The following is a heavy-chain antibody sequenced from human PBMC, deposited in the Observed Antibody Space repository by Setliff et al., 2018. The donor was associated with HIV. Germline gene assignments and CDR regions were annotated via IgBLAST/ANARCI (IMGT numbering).Heavy chain of an antibody. V-gene: IGHV4-61*02. CDR3: ATYYYDSSGYQVDAFDI. J-gene: IGHJ3*02. CDR2: IYTTGST. D-gene: IGHD3-22*01. CDR1: GGSISSGFYY. Sequence: SETLSLTCTVSGGSISSGFYYWGWIRQPAGKGLEWIGRIYTTGSTNYNPSLKSRVTISVDTSKNQFSLKLSSVTAADTAVYYCATYYYDSSGYQVDAFDIWGQGTMVTVSS.